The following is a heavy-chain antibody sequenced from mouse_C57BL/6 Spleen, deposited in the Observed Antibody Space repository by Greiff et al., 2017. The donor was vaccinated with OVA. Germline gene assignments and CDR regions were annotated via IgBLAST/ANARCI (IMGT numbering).Heavy chain of an antibody. V-gene: IGHV1-42*01. CDR1: GYSFTGYY. CDR3: ARSDYYRHWGFAY. CDR2: INPSTGGT. D-gene: IGHD2-13*01. Sequence: DVQLVESGPELVKPGASVKISCKASGYSFTGYYMHWVKQSPEKSLEWIGEINPSTGGTTYNQKFKAKATLTVDKSSSTAYMQLKSLTSEDSAVCYCARSDYYRHWGFAYWGQGTLVTVSA. J-gene: IGHJ3*01.